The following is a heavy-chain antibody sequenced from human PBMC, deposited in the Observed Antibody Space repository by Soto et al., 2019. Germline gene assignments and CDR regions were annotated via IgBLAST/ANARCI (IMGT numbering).Heavy chain of an antibody. CDR2: IKSKTKGGTT. J-gene: IGHJ3*02. CDR1: GFTFSNAW. CDR3: TTDGYSSGPDAFDI. D-gene: IGHD6-19*01. V-gene: IGHV3-15*07. Sequence: EVQLVESGGGLVKPGGSLRPSCAALGFTFSNAWMNWVRQPPGKGLGWVGRIKSKTKGGTTDYAAPVKGRFTISRDDSKNTLYLQMNSLKTEDTAVYYCTTDGYSSGPDAFDIWGQGTMVTVSS.